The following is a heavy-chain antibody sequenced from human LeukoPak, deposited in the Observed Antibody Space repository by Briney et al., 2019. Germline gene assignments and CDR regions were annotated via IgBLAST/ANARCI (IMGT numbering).Heavy chain of an antibody. D-gene: IGHD1-7*01. CDR1: GFTFSQYW. CDR2: IKHDGSEKQDGSEK. V-gene: IGHV3-7*01. CDR3: AKDAIAGNSIWDYFEY. Sequence: GGSLRLSCAASGFTFSQYWMSWVRQAPGKGLEWVANIKHDGSEKQDGSEKNYLDSVKGRFTISRDNAKNSLYLQMNSLRAEDTAVYYCAKDAIAGNSIWDYFEYWGQGDLVIVSS. J-gene: IGHJ4*02.